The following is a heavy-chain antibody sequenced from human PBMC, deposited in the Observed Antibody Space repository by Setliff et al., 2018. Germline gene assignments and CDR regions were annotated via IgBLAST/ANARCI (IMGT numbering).Heavy chain of an antibody. CDR2: IYYSGST. CDR1: GGSISSGSYY. Sequence: LSLTCTVSGGSISSGSYYWSWIRQPPGKGLEWIGSIYYSGSTYYNPSLKSRVTISVDTSKNQFSLKLSSVTAADTAVYYCARRGRGSSWFDTLFDYWGQGTLVTVSS. CDR3: ARRGRGSSWFDTLFDY. J-gene: IGHJ4*02. V-gene: IGHV4-39*01. D-gene: IGHD6-13*01.